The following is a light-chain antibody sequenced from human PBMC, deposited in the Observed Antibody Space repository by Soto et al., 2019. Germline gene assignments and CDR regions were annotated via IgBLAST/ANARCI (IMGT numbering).Light chain of an antibody. Sequence: QSVLTQPASVSGSPGQSITISCAGTSSDVGGYNYVSWYQQHPGKAPKLMIHEVSNRPSGVSSRFSGSKSDNTASLTISGLQAEDEADYYCSSYTSSNTDVFGTGTKLTVL. CDR3: SSYTSSNTDV. J-gene: IGLJ1*01. V-gene: IGLV2-14*01. CDR1: SSDVGGYNY. CDR2: EVS.